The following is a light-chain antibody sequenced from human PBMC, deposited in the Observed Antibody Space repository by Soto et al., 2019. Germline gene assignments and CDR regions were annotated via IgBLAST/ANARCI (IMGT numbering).Light chain of an antibody. CDR2: DAS. CDR1: QSVVTS. J-gene: IGKJ4*01. V-gene: IGKV3-11*01. CDR3: QQCYTWRLT. Sequence: EIVLTQSPATLSLSPGEKATLSCRASQSVVTSLVWVQHQPGQAPPLLIHDASTRANDIPARFSGSGRGTDVSLTGGSLEPEDSAVYYCQQCYTWRLTFGGGTKVEIK.